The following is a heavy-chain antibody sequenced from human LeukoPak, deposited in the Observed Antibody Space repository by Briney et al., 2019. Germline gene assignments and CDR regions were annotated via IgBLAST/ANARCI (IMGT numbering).Heavy chain of an antibody. CDR1: GGSISSSSYY. V-gene: IGHV4-39*01. J-gene: IGHJ5*02. D-gene: IGHD3-10*01. CDR2: IYYSGST. Sequence: SETLSLTCTVSGGSISSSSYYWGWIRQPPGKGLEWIGSIYYSGSTYYNPSLKSRVTISVDTSKNQFSLKLSSVTAADTAVYYCARQERYYYGSVSFDPWGQGTLVTVSS. CDR3: ARQERYYYGSVSFDP.